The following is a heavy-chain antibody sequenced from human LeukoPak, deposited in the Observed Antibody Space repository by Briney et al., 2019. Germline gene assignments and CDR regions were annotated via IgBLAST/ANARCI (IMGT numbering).Heavy chain of an antibody. CDR3: VKDIASAWSYHYFDY. CDR2: ISWKSDSI. Sequence: PGGSLRLSCAASGFTFDDYAMHWVRQAPGKCLEWVSGISWKSDSIGYADSVKGRFTISRDTAKNSLYLQMSSLRAEDTALYYCVKDIASAWSYHYFDYWGQGTLVTVSS. V-gene: IGHV3-9*01. CDR1: GFTFDDYA. D-gene: IGHD1-26*01. J-gene: IGHJ4*02.